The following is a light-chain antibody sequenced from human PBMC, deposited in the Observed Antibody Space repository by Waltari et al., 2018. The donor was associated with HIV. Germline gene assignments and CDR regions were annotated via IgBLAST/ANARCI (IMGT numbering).Light chain of an antibody. J-gene: IGKJ2*01. Sequence: DIQMTQSPSSLSASVGDRISITCRASQDISNYLAWFQQKPGEAPKSLIFDASSLQSGVPSKFSGSGSGTDFTLTISSLQPEDFATYYRQQYHSYPYTFGQGTKLES. CDR2: DAS. V-gene: IGKV1-16*02. CDR1: QDISNY. CDR3: QQYHSYPYT.